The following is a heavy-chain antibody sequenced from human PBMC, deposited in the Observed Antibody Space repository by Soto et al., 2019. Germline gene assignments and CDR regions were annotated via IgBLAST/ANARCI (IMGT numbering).Heavy chain of an antibody. V-gene: IGHV1-46*03. J-gene: IGHJ6*02. CDR2: INPSGGST. CDR3: AIYQWFGATADYYYYYYGMDV. Sequence: ASVKVSCKASGYTFTSYAMHWVRQAPGQRLEGMGWINPSGGSTSYAQKFQGRVTMTRDTSTSTVYMELSSLRSEDTAVYYCAIYQWFGATADYYYYYYGMDVWGQGTTVTVSS. D-gene: IGHD3-10*01. CDR1: GYTFTSYA.